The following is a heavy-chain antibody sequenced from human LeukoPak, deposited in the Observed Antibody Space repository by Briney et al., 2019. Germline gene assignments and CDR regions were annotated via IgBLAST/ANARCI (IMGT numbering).Heavy chain of an antibody. J-gene: IGHJ3*02. V-gene: IGHV4-30-2*01. Sequence: PSQTLSLTCAVSGGSISSGGYSWSWIRQPPGKGLEWIGYIYHSGSTYDNPSLKSRVTISVDRSKNQFSLKLSSVTAADTAVYYCARDRNRDAFDIWGQGTMVTVSS. D-gene: IGHD1-14*01. CDR2: IYHSGST. CDR3: ARDRNRDAFDI. CDR1: GGSISSGGYS.